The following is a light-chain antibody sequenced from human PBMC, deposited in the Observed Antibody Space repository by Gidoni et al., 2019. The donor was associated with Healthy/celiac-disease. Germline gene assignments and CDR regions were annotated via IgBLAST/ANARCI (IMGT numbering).Light chain of an antibody. J-gene: IGKJ2*01. CDR3: QQYGSSPYT. CDR1: QSVSSSD. Sequence: EIVLTQSPGTLSLSPGERATLSCRASQSVSSSDLAWYQQKTGQAPRFSGSGSGTDFTLTISRLEPEDFAVYYCQQYGSSPYTFGQGTKLEIK. V-gene: IGKV3-20*01.